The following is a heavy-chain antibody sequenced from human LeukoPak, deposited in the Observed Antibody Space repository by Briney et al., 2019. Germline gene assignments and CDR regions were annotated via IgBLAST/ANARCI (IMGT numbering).Heavy chain of an antibody. CDR1: GFTFSSYG. CDR2: ISGSGGST. CDR3: AKGLEYSSSSGDY. J-gene: IGHJ4*02. V-gene: IGHV3-23*01. D-gene: IGHD6-6*01. Sequence: GGTLRLSCAASGFTFSSYGMSWVRQAPGKGLEWVSAISGSGGSTYYADSVKGRFTISRDNSKNTLYLQMNSLRAEDTAVYYCAKGLEYSSSSGDYWGQGTLVTVSS.